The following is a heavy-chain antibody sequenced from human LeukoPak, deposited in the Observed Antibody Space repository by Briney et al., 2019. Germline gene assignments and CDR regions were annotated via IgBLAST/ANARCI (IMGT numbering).Heavy chain of an antibody. CDR2: INWNGGST. V-gene: IGHV3-20*04. J-gene: IGHJ3*02. CDR3: ARASSLSQRAFDI. D-gene: IGHD1-26*01. CDR1: GFTFDDYG. Sequence: GGSLRLSCAASGFTFDDYGMSWVRQALGKGLEWVSDINWNGGSTGYADSVRGRFTISRDNAKNSLYLQMNSLRAEDTAFFYCARASSLSQRAFDIWGQGTMVTVSS.